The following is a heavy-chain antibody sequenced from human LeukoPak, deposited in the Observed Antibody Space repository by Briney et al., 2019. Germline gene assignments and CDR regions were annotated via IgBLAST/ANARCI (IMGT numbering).Heavy chain of an antibody. D-gene: IGHD5-18*01. CDR3: ARVPRGYSYGSFDY. J-gene: IGHJ4*02. CDR2: INHSGST. V-gene: IGHV4-34*01. CDR1: GGSFSGYY. Sequence: PSETLSLTCAGYGGSFSGYYWSWIRQPPGKGLEWIGEINHSGSTNYNPSLKSRVTISVDTSKNQFSLKLSSVTAADTAVYYCARVPRGYSYGSFDYWGQGTLVTVSS.